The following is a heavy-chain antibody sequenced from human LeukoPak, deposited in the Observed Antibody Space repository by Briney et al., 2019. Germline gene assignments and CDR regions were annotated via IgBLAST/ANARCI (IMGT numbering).Heavy chain of an antibody. Sequence: SVKVSCKTSGHSITNFAIHWVRQAPGQRLEWMGWINAANGNAEYSQRFQDRVTITRDTSASTAYLELSGLRPEDTAVYYCARMTTGKFDYWGQGTLVTVSS. V-gene: IGHV1-3*01. D-gene: IGHD3-10*01. CDR1: GHSITNFA. J-gene: IGHJ4*02. CDR3: ARMTTGKFDY. CDR2: INAANGNA.